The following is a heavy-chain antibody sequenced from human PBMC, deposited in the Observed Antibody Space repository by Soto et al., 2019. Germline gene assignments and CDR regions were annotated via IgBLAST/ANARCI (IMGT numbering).Heavy chain of an antibody. CDR1: GFTVSSNY. CDR2: IYSGGST. CDR3: ARGGGDIVVGPAASS. D-gene: IGHD2-2*01. V-gene: IGHV3-66*01. J-gene: IGHJ5*02. Sequence: EVQLVESGGGLVQPGGSLRLSCAASGFTVSSNYMSWVRQAPGKGLEWVSVIYSGGSTYYADSVKGRFTISRDNSKNTLYLQMNSLRAEDTAVYYCARGGGDIVVGPAASSWGKGTLVTVSS.